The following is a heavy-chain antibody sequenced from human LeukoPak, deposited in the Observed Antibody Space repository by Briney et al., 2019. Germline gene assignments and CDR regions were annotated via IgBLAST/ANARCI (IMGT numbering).Heavy chain of an antibody. D-gene: IGHD2/OR15-2a*01. Sequence: GGSLRLSCAASGFTVSSNYMNWVRQAPGKGLEWVSVIYSSGSTSYADSVKGRFTISRDTSKNTLYLQMNSLRAEDTAVYYCARDLRSLSDWGQGTLVTVSA. CDR3: ARDLRSLSD. CDR2: IYSSGST. CDR1: GFTVSSNY. V-gene: IGHV3-53*01. J-gene: IGHJ4*02.